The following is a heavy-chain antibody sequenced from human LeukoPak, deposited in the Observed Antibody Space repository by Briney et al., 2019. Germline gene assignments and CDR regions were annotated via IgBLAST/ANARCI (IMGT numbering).Heavy chain of an antibody. D-gene: IGHD3-22*01. CDR1: SYSFTSYG. V-gene: IGHV1-18*01. CDR3: ARDGSGYSRGLGYYYYYYMDV. Sequence: ASVKVSCKASSYSFTSYGIGWVRQAPGQGLEWMAWISAHNGSTNYAQKLQGRVTMTTDTSTSTAYMELRSLRSDDTAVYYCARDGSGYSRGLGYYYYYYMDVWGKGTTVTVSS. CDR2: ISAHNGST. J-gene: IGHJ6*03.